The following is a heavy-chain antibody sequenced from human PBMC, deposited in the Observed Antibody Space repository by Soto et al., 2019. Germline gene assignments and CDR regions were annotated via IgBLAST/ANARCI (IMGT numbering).Heavy chain of an antibody. CDR2: IWNDGNGY. CDR1: GFNFNNYG. D-gene: IGHD6-13*01. CDR3: ARRQISPPTRGAASARGGMDV. V-gene: IGHV3-33*01. Sequence: QVQLVESGGGVVQPGRSLRLSCAASGFNFNNYGMHWVRQAPGKGLEWVAVIWNDGNGYYYANSVKGRFTISRDNSKNTQFLQMRSLRAEDAAVYYCARRQISPPTRGAASARGGMDVWGKGTTVTVSS. J-gene: IGHJ6*04.